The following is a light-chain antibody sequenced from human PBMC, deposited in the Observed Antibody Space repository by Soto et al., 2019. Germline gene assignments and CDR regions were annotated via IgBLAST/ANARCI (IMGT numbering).Light chain of an antibody. CDR2: EVS. J-gene: IGLJ2*01. CDR3: SSYAGSLVV. V-gene: IGLV2-8*01. Sequence: QSVLTQPPSASGSPGQSVTISCTGTSSDVGGYNYVSWYQQHPGKAPKLMIYEVSKRHSGVPHRFSGSKSGNTASLTVSGLQAEDEADYYCSSYAGSLVVFGGGTKLTVL. CDR1: SSDVGGYNY.